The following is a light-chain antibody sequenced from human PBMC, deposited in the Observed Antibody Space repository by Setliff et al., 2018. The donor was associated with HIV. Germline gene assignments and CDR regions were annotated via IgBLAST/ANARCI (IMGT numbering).Light chain of an antibody. Sequence: QPPSVSVAPGKTARITCGGNNIGSKSVHWYQQKPGQAPVLVIYYDSDRPSGIPERFSGSNSGNTATLTISRVEAGDEADYYCQVWDSSSDHPWVFGTGTKVTVL. CDR3: QVWDSSSDHPWV. V-gene: IGLV3-21*04. J-gene: IGLJ1*01. CDR1: NIGSKS. CDR2: YDS.